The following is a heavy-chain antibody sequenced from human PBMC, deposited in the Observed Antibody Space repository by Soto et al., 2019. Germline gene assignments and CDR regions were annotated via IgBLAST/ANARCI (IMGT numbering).Heavy chain of an antibody. J-gene: IGHJ4*02. CDR1: GFTFSSYG. D-gene: IGHD3-22*01. Sequence: PGGSLRLSCAASGFTFSSYGMHWVRQAPGKGLEWVAVIWYDGSNKYYADSVKGRFTISRDNSKNTLYLQMNSLRAEDTAVYYCARDFSPPYTMIVTGGYFAYWGQGTLVTVSS. CDR2: IWYDGSNK. CDR3: ARDFSPPYTMIVTGGYFAY. V-gene: IGHV3-33*01.